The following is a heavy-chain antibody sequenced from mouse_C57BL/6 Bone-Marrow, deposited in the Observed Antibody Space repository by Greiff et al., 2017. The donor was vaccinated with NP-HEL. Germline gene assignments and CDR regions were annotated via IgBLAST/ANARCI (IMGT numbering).Heavy chain of an antibody. J-gene: IGHJ2*01. Sequence: EVQLQQSGPELVKPGASVKISCKASGYTFTDYYMNWVKQSHGKSLEWIGDINPNNGGTSYNQKFTGKATLTVDKSSSTAYVELRSLTSEDSAVYYCAREEGRGLFDYWGQGTTLTVSS. CDR3: AREEGRGLFDY. V-gene: IGHV1-26*01. CDR1: GYTFTDYY. CDR2: INPNNGGT.